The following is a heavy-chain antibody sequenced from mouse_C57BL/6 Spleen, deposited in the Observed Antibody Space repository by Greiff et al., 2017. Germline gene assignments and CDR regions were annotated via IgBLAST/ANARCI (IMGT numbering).Heavy chain of an antibody. V-gene: IGHV1-82*01. CDR1: GYAFSSSW. J-gene: IGHJ1*03. CDR2: IYPGDGDT. CDR3: ARPLLPYWYFDV. D-gene: IGHD2-10*01. Sequence: VVEPGASVKISCKASGYAFSSSWMNWVKQRPGKGLEWIGRIYPGDGDTNYNGKFKGKATLTADKSSSTAYMQLSSLTSEDSAVYFCARPLLPYWYFDVWGTGTTVTVSS.